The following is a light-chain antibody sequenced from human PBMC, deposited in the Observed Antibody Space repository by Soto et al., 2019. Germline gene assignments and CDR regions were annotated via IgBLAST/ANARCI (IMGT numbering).Light chain of an antibody. V-gene: IGKV3-20*01. CDR1: QSLNSGY. J-gene: IGKJ2*01. CDR3: QQYGSSPYT. CDR2: AAS. Sequence: EIVLTQSPGTLSLSPGERATLSCRTSQSLNSGYLAWYQQKPGQAPRLLIYAASSRATDIPDRFSGSGSGTEFILTISRLEPEDFAVYYCQQYGSSPYTFGQGTKLEIK.